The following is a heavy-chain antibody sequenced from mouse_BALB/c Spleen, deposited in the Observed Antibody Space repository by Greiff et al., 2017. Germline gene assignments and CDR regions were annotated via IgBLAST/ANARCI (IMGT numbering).Heavy chain of an antibody. CDR1: GFNIKDTY. D-gene: IGHD1-2*01. CDR2: IDPANGNT. Sequence: EVKVEESGAELVKPGASVKLSCTASGFNIKDTYMHWVKHRPEQGLEWIGRIDPANGNTKYDPKFQGKATITADTSSNTAYLQLSSLTSEDTAVYYCDYGYEDYCDYWGQGTTLTVSS. V-gene: IGHV14-3*02. J-gene: IGHJ2*01. CDR3: DYGYEDYCDY.